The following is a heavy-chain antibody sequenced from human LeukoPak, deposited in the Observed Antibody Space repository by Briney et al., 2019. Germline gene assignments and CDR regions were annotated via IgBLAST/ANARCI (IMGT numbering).Heavy chain of an antibody. V-gene: IGHV1-18*01. J-gene: IGHJ5*02. CDR1: GYTFTTYG. D-gene: IGHD6-6*01. CDR2: ISTYNGNT. Sequence: AAVKVSCKASGYTFTTYGINWVRQAPGQGLEWMGWISTYNGNTSYPQKLQGSLTMTTHTYTSTAYMELRSLRSDDPALYYCSSHLVAARPLWFDPWGQGTLVTVSS. CDR3: SSHLVAARPLWFDP.